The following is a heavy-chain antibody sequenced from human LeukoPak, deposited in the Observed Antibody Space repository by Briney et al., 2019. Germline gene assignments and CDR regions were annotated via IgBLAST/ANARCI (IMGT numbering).Heavy chain of an antibody. CDR1: GFTFSSYA. Sequence: GGSLRLSCAASGFTFSSYAMHWVRQAPGKGLEWVAVISYDGSNKYYADSVKGRFTISRDNSKNTLYLQMNSLRAEDTAVYYCAREIGYCSSTSCYAPDYGMDVWGQGTTVTVSS. V-gene: IGHV3-30-3*01. J-gene: IGHJ6*02. CDR2: ISYDGSNK. CDR3: AREIGYCSSTSCYAPDYGMDV. D-gene: IGHD2-2*01.